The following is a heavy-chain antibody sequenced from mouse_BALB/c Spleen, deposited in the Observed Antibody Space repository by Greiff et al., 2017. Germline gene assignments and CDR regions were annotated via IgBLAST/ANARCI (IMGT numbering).Heavy chain of an antibody. CDR3: ARFPSYYGNYVSAMDY. V-gene: IGHV1-7*01. Sequence: QVQLQQSGAELAKPGASVKMSCKASGYTFTSYWMHWVKQRPGQGLEWIGYINPSTGYTEYNQKFKDKATLTADKSSSTAYMQLSSLTSEDSAVYYCARFPSYYGNYVSAMDYWGQGTSVTVSS. J-gene: IGHJ4*01. D-gene: IGHD2-10*01. CDR2: INPSTGYT. CDR1: GYTFTSYW.